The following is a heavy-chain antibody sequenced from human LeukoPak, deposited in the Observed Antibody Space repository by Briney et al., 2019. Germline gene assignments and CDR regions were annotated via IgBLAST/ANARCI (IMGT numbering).Heavy chain of an antibody. CDR1: GGSISSYY. V-gene: IGHV4-4*07. CDR2: IYTSGTI. Sequence: SETLSLTCTVSGGSISSYYWSWIRQPAGTALEWIGRIYTSGTITYNPSLKSRVTMSVDTSKNQFSLKLSSVTAADTPWYCARDSGNTGEVKFHPWGPGTLV. D-gene: IGHD3-16*01. CDR3: ARDSGNTGEVKFHP. J-gene: IGHJ5*02.